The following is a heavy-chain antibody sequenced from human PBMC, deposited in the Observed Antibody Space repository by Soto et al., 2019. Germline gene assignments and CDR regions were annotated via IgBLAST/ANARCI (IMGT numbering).Heavy chain of an antibody. CDR1: GFAFTTYA. V-gene: IGHV3-30*04. Sequence: GGSLRLSCVASGFAFTTYAMHWVRQAPGKGLEWVAVIRYDGSNKYYADSVKGRFTVSRDNSKKMVYLQMNSLRAEDTAVYYCARDANYYDSSLGGVDVWGQGTTVTVSS. CDR3: ARDANYYDSSLGGVDV. D-gene: IGHD3-22*01. CDR2: IRYDGSNK. J-gene: IGHJ6*02.